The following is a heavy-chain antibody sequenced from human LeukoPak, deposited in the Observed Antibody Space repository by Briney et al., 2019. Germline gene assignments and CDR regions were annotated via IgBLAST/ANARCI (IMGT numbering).Heavy chain of an antibody. V-gene: IGHV1-46*01. Sequence: GASVKVSCKASGYTFSGFYVHWVRQAPGQGLEWMGIIKVSGGRTEYAQKFQGRVTVTRDMSTSTVYMELNNLRSEDTAVYYCAKVGVTAIRADLIFDYWGQGTLVTVSS. D-gene: IGHD2-21*02. CDR1: GYTFSGFY. J-gene: IGHJ4*02. CDR2: IKVSGGRT. CDR3: AKVGVTAIRADLIFDY.